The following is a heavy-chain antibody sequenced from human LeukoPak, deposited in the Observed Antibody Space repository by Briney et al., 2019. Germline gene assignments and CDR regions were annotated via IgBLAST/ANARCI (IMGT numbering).Heavy chain of an antibody. CDR1: GFTFSSYS. V-gene: IGHV3-48*01. J-gene: IGHJ6*03. D-gene: IGHD6-6*01. CDR3: ARDPPTYSSSSGGYYYYYMDV. CDR2: ISSSSSTI. Sequence: PGGSLRLSCAASGFTFSSYSMNWVRQAPGKGLEWVSYISSSSSTIYYADSVKGRFTNSRDNAKNSLYLQMNSLRAEDTAVYYCARDPPTYSSSSGGYYYYYMDVWGKGTTVTVSS.